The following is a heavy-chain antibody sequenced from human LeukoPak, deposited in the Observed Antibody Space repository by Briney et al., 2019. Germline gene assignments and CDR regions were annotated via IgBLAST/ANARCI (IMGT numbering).Heavy chain of an antibody. D-gene: IGHD6-13*01. CDR1: GFTFSDYY. CDR3: ASKDRIAAAGTIH. Sequence: GGSLRLSCAASGFTFSDYYMSWIRQAPGKGLEWVSYISSSGSTIYYADSVKGRFTISRDNAKNSLYLQMNSLRAEDTAVYYCASKDRIAAAGTIHWGQGTLVTVSS. V-gene: IGHV3-11*01. CDR2: ISSSGSTI. J-gene: IGHJ4*02.